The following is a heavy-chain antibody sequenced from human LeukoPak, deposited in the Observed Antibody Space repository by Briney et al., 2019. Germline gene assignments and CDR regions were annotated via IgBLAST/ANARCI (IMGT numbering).Heavy chain of an antibody. Sequence: GGSLRLPCAASGFTFSSYGMHWVRRAPGKGLEWVAVISYDGSNKYYADSVKGRFTISRDNSKNTLYLQMNSLRAEDTAMYYCAKDAHGDYRFSYYFDYWGQGTLVTVSS. CDR1: GFTFSSYG. CDR2: ISYDGSNK. J-gene: IGHJ4*02. V-gene: IGHV3-30*18. D-gene: IGHD4-17*01. CDR3: AKDAHGDYRFSYYFDY.